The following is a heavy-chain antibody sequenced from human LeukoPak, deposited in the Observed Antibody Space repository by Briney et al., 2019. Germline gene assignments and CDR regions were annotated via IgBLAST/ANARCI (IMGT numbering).Heavy chain of an antibody. CDR1: GYTFTGYY. CDR2: INPNSGGT. V-gene: IGHV1-2*02. CDR3: ARASAYGGNSWVDY. J-gene: IGHJ4*02. D-gene: IGHD4-23*01. Sequence: ASVKVSCKASGYTFTGYYMHWVRQAPGQGLEWMGWINPNSGGTNYAQKFQGRVTMTRDTSISTAYMELSRLRSDDTAVYYCARASAYGGNSWVDYWGQGTLVTVSS.